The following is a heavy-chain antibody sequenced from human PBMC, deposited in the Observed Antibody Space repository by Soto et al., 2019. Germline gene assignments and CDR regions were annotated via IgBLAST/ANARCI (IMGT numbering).Heavy chain of an antibody. J-gene: IGHJ3*02. CDR1: GGTFSSYA. Sequence: GASVKVSCKASGGTFSSYAISWVRQAPGQGLEWMGGIIPIFGTANYAQKFQGRVTITADESTSTAYMELSSLRSEDTAVYYCAKTYYYDSSAEFGIWGQGTMVTV. CDR2: IIPIFGTA. D-gene: IGHD3-22*01. CDR3: AKTYYYDSSAEFGI. V-gene: IGHV1-69*13.